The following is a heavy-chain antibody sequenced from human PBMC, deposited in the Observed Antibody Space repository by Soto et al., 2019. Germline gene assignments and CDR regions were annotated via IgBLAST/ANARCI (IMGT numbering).Heavy chain of an antibody. V-gene: IGHV3-30*18. CDR1: GFTFSRYG. Sequence: PGGSLRLSCAASGFTFSRYGMHWVRQAPGKGLEWVALISYVGSKTYYADSVKGRFTISGDNSKNTLYLQMSSLRVEDTAVYYCAKVRLRDYSLGYVFDSWGQGTLVTVSS. CDR2: ISYVGSKT. D-gene: IGHD5-18*01. CDR3: AKVRLRDYSLGYVFDS. J-gene: IGHJ4*02.